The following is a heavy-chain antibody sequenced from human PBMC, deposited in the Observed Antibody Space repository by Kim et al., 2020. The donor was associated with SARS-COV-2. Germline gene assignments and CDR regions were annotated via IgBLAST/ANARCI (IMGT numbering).Heavy chain of an antibody. V-gene: IGHV3-9*01. CDR3: AKLGCSSISCYSNC. CDR1: GFTFGDYA. D-gene: IGHD2-2*01. Sequence: GGSLRLSCVASGFTFGDYAMHWVRQAPGKGLEWVSSINWDSSTITYADSVKGRFTISRDNARNSLFLQMNSLRPEDTAFYHCAKLGCSSISCYSNCWGQGTRVTVSS. CDR2: INWDSSTI. J-gene: IGHJ4*02.